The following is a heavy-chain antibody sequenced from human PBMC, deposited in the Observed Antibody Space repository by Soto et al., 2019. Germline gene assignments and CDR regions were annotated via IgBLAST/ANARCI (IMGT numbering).Heavy chain of an antibody. CDR1: GFIFSRYA. Sequence: EVQLLESGGGLAQPGGSLRLSCAASGFIFSRYAMTWVRQAPGKGLEWVSSITGGGDNTYYADSVRGRFTISRDVSAKTLYLQMTSLRAEDTALYDGANNSDIYGPYFFDYWGQGSLVTVST. CDR2: ITGGGDNT. J-gene: IGHJ4*02. D-gene: IGHD5-18*01. V-gene: IGHV3-23*01. CDR3: ANNSDIYGPYFFDY.